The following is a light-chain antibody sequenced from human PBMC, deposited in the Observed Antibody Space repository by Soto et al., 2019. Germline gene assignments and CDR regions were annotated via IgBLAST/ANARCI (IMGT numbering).Light chain of an antibody. CDR3: SSYAGSNSSGV. CDR2: EVN. CDR1: SSDVGGYNY. Sequence: QSALTQPPSASGSPGQSVTISCTGTSSDVGGYNYVSWYQHHPGKAPKLMIYEVNKRPSGVSDRFSGSKSGNTASLTVSGLQAEDEADYYCSSYAGSNSSGVFGGGTQLTVL. V-gene: IGLV2-8*01. J-gene: IGLJ2*01.